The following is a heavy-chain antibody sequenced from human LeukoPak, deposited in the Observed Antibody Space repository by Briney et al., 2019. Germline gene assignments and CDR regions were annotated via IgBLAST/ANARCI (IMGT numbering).Heavy chain of an antibody. D-gene: IGHD7-27*01. CDR2: IYTSGST. V-gene: IGHV4-4*07. Sequence: SETLSLTCTVSGGSISSYSWSWIRQPAGKGLEWIGRIYTSGSTDYNPSLKSRVTISVDTSKNQFSLKLSSVTAADTAVYYCARGPMGNAFDIWGQGTMVTVSS. J-gene: IGHJ3*02. CDR1: GGSISSYS. CDR3: ARGPMGNAFDI.